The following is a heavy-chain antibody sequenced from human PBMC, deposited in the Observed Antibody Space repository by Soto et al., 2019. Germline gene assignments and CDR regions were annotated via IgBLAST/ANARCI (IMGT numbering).Heavy chain of an antibody. Sequence: PGGSLRLSCAASGFTFSSYSMNWVRQAPGKGLEWVSSISSSSSCMYYADSVKGRFTISRDIPENSLYLQMNSLTAEDTAVYYCARDYDILTGYFGGPDYFQHWGQGPLVTVSS. D-gene: IGHD3-9*01. V-gene: IGHV3-21*01. J-gene: IGHJ1*01. CDR2: ISSSSSCM. CDR3: ARDYDILTGYFGGPDYFQH. CDR1: GFTFSSYS.